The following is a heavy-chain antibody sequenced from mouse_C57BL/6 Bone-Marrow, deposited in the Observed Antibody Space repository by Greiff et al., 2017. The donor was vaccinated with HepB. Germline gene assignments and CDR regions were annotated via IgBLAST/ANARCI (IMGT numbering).Heavy chain of an antibody. J-gene: IGHJ1*03. CDR2: ISSGSSTI. CDR1: GFTFSDYG. CDR3: ARREGNWYFDV. V-gene: IGHV5-17*01. Sequence: EVMLVESGGGLVKPGGSLKLSCAASGFTFSDYGMHWVRQAPEKGLEWVAYISSGSSTIYYADTVKGRFTISRDNAKNTLFLQMTSLRSEDTAMYYCARREGNWYFDVWGKGTTVTVSS.